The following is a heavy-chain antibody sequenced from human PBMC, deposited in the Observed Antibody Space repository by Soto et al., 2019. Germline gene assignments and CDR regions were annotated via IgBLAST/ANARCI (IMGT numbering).Heavy chain of an antibody. V-gene: IGHV4-59*01. CDR3: ARGADGPRPAASFDY. CDR2: IYYSGST. CDR1: GGSISSSY. J-gene: IGHJ4*02. D-gene: IGHD1-1*01. Sequence: KPSETLSLTCTVSGGSISSSYWRWLRQPPGPGLAWLGYIYYSGSTNYNPSLKRRVPLSVDTSKNQFSLKLSSVTAADTAVYYCARGADGPRPAASFDYWGQGTLVTVSS.